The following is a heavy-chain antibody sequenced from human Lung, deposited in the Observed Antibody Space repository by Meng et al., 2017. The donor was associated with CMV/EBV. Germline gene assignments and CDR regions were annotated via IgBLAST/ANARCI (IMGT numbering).Heavy chain of an antibody. CDR3: AKDISFHGMAIPDN. CDR1: GFTFDDYT. D-gene: IGHD5-24*01. Sequence: GESXKISCAASGFTFDDYTVHWVRPAPGKGLEGVSLISWDGGTTSYADSVKGRFSISGDNSKNSLYLQLNSLGSEDHAFYYCAKDISFHGMAIPDNWRQGSLFTVSS. J-gene: IGHJ4*02. CDR2: ISWDGGTT. V-gene: IGHV3-43*01.